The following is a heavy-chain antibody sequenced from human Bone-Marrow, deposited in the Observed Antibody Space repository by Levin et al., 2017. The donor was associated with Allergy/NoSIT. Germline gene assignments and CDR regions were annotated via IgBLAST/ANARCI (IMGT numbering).Heavy chain of an antibody. Sequence: GESLKISCAASGFTFSHYGMQWVRQAPGKGLEWVAVISHDGNTKYYADSVRGRFSISRDSSNNMLYLQMSSLRAEDTALYYCAKEGTSYTSTWYDYWGQGTLVTVSS. CDR1: GFTFSHYG. V-gene: IGHV3-30*18. CDR2: ISHDGNTK. D-gene: IGHD6-13*01. J-gene: IGHJ4*02. CDR3: AKEGTSYTSTWYDY.